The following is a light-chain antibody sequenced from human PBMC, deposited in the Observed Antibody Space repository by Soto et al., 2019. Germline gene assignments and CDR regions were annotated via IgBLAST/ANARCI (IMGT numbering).Light chain of an antibody. V-gene: IGLV1-44*01. Sequence: QSVLTQPISVSASPGQRVTISCSGGSSNIGSNTVAWYQHLPGTAPPRLIFTAGQRPSGVPGRFSGSKSGTSASLAISGLQSEDEGDYYCSAWDNSLNGYVFGPGTKLTVL. J-gene: IGLJ1*01. CDR2: TAG. CDR3: SAWDNSLNGYV. CDR1: SSNIGSNT.